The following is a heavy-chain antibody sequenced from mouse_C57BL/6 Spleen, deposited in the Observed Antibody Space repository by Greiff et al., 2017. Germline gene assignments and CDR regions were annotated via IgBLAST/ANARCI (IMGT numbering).Heavy chain of an antibody. CDR1: GYSFTGYY. J-gene: IGHJ3*01. V-gene: IGHV1-42*01. CDR2: INPSTGGT. CDR3: ARGAYGGFAY. Sequence: VQLQQSGPELVKPGASVKISCKASGYSFTGYYMNWVKQSPEKSLEWIGEINPSTGGTNYNQKFKAKATLTVDKSSSTAYMQLTSLTSEDSAVYYCARGAYGGFAYWGQGTLVTVSA. D-gene: IGHD6-5*01.